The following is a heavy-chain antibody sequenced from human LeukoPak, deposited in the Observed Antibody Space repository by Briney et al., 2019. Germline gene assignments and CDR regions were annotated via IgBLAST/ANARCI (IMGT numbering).Heavy chain of an antibody. D-gene: IGHD3-22*01. CDR1: GCTFSSYW. CDR3: ARISSGYSYDY. Sequence: PGGSLRLSCAASGCTFSSYWMHWVRQARGEGLVGVSRINSDGSSTSYADSVKGRFTISRDNAKNTLYLQMNSLRAEDTAVYYCARISSGYSYDYWGQGTLVTVSS. V-gene: IGHV3-74*01. CDR2: INSDGSST. J-gene: IGHJ4*02.